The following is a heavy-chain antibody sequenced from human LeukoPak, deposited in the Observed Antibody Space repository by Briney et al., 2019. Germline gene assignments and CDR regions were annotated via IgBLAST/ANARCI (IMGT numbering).Heavy chain of an antibody. D-gene: IGHD3-10*01. CDR2: VSAYNGNT. CDR1: GGTFSSYA. J-gene: IGHJ4*02. Sequence: ASVKVSCKASGGTFSSYAISWVRQAPGQGLEWMGWVSAYNGNTNYAQKLQGRVTMTTDTSTSTAYMELRSLRSDDTAVYYCAREGHYGSGSSYDYWGQGTLVTVSS. CDR3: AREGHYGSGSSYDY. V-gene: IGHV1-18*01.